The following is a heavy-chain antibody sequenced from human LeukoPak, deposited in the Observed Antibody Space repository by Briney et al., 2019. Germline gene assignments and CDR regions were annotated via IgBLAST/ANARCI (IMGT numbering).Heavy chain of an antibody. V-gene: IGHV4-61*02. D-gene: IGHD5-18*01. CDR3: ARDDSRGYNYGHYYYYMDV. Sequence: SEPLSLTCSVCGASISSRRYYLAWIRQPAGKALEWIGRVHFGRNTNYNPYVRSRVTISVDTSKSQFSLKLNSVTAAATAVYYCARDDSRGYNYGHYYYYMDVWGKETTVTVSS. J-gene: IGHJ6*03. CDR1: GASISSRRYY. CDR2: VHFGRNT.